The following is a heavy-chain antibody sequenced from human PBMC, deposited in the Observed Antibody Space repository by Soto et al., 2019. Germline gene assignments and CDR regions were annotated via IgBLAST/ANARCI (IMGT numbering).Heavy chain of an antibody. CDR3: AREPHYCSGGSCYYFDY. CDR2: ISYDGSNK. Sequence: GGSLRLSCAASGFTFSSYAMHWVRQAPGKGLEWVAVISYDGSNKYYADSVKGRFTISRDNSKNTLYLQMNSLRAEDTAVYYCAREPHYCSGGSCYYFDYWGQGTLVTVSS. V-gene: IGHV3-30-3*01. J-gene: IGHJ4*02. CDR1: GFTFSSYA. D-gene: IGHD2-15*01.